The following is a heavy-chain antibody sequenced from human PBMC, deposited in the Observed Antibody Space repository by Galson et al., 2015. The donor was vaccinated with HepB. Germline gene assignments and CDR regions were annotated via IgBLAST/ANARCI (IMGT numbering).Heavy chain of an antibody. CDR1: GFTFSSYA. J-gene: IGHJ6*03. CDR2: ISGSGGST. D-gene: IGHD2-2*01. V-gene: IGHV3-23*01. Sequence: SLRLSCAASGFTFSSYAMSWVRQAPGKGLEWVSAISGSGGSTYYADSVKGRFTISRDNSKNTLYLQMNSLRAEDTAVYYCAKIVGCSSTSCFQDYMDVWGKGTTVTVSS. CDR3: AKIVGCSSTSCFQDYMDV.